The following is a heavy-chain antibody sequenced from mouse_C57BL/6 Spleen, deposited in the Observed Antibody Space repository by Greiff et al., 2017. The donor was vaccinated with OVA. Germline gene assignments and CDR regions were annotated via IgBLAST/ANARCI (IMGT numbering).Heavy chain of an antibody. CDR3: ARARETGYFDY. CDR1: GYSITSGYY. V-gene: IGHV3-6*01. Sequence: DVKLQESGPGLVKPSQSLSLTCSVTGYSITSGYYWNWIRQFPGNKLEWMGYISYDGSNNYNPSLKNRISITRDTSKNQFFLKLNSVTTEDTATYYCARARETGYFDYWGQGTTLTVSS. CDR2: ISYDGSN. J-gene: IGHJ2*01.